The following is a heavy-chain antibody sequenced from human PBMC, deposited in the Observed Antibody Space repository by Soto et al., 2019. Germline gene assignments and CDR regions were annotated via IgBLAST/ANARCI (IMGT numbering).Heavy chain of an antibody. CDR2: IDPSDSQT. D-gene: IGHD3-22*01. CDR3: ARQIYDSDTGPNFQYYFDS. Sequence: PGESLKISCKGSGYSFAGYWITWVRQKPGKGLEWMGRIDPSDSQTYYSPSFRGHVTISVTNPITTVFLQWSSPRASDTAMYYCARQIYDSDTGPNFQYYFDSWGQGTPVTVSS. V-gene: IGHV5-10-1*01. CDR1: GYSFAGYW. J-gene: IGHJ4*02.